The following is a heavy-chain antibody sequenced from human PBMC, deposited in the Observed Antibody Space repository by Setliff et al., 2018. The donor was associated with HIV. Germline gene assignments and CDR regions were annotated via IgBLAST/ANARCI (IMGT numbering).Heavy chain of an antibody. CDR3: TRLWSYPWDFDY. D-gene: IGHD1-26*01. Sequence: ASVKVSCKASGYTFTSYSIHWVRQAPGQSLEWMGWINTDNGNREYSQKFLGRVTITSDTSASTAYMHLSSLRYEDTAVYYCTRLWSYPWDFDYWGQGSLVTVSS. CDR2: INTDNGNR. J-gene: IGHJ4*02. CDR1: GYTFTSYS. V-gene: IGHV1-3*04.